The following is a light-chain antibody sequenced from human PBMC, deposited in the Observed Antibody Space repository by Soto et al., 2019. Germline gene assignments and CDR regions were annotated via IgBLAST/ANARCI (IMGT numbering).Light chain of an antibody. CDR2: DAS. CDR1: QSVSSN. CDR3: QQYHNWPIT. J-gene: IGKJ5*01. Sequence: ARQSVSSNLAWHQQKPGQAPRILMYDASTRATGISARFSGSGSGTEFTLTISSLQSEDFAVYYCQQYHNWPITFGQGTRLEI. V-gene: IGKV3-15*01.